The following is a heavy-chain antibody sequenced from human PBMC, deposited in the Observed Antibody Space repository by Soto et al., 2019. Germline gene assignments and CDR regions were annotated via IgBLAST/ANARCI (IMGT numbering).Heavy chain of an antibody. Sequence: SVTLRLTWTVSGASITSGSYSWSWIRQAPGKGLEWIGNIHVTGYTAFSPSLKRRVTMSVDTSKNQFSLNVNSVTAADTAVYVGARGGALRPNGHGHFDFWSKGTLV. CDR2: IHVTGYT. CDR1: GASITSGSYS. J-gene: IGHJ4*02. D-gene: IGHD1-26*01. CDR3: ARGGALRPNGHGHFDF. V-gene: IGHV4-30-2*01.